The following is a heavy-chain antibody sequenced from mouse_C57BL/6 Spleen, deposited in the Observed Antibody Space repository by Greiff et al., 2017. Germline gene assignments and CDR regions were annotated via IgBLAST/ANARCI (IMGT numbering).Heavy chain of an antibody. J-gene: IGHJ1*03. CDR2: FNPSNGGT. D-gene: IGHD3-3*01. Sequence: VQLQQPGTELVKPGASVKLSCKASGYTFTSYWMHWVKQRPGQGLEWIGNFNPSNGGTNYNEKFKSKATLTVDKSSSTAYMQLSSLTSKDSAVYYCEREGGDEKYFDVWGTGTTVTVSS. CDR1: GYTFTSYW. CDR3: EREGGDEKYFDV. V-gene: IGHV1-53*01.